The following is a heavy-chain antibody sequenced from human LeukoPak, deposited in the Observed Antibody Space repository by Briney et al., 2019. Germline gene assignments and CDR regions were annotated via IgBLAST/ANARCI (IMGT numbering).Heavy chain of an antibody. Sequence: ASVKVSCKASGGTFSSYAISWVRQAPGQGLEWMGRIIPILDIANYAQKFQGRVTITADKSTSTAYMELSSMRSEDTAVYYCARDVDTAMGRSFDLWGRGTLVTVSS. CDR2: IIPILDIA. V-gene: IGHV1-69*04. J-gene: IGHJ2*01. CDR3: ARDVDTAMGRSFDL. D-gene: IGHD5-18*01. CDR1: GGTFSSYA.